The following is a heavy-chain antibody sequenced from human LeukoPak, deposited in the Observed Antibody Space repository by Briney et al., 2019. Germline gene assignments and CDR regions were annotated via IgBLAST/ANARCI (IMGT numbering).Heavy chain of an antibody. Sequence: PGGSLRLSCAASGFTFSRHLMHWVRQAPGKGLVWVSRINNDGSSAYYADSVKGRFTISRDNAKSTLYLQMNSLRAEDTGVYYCTSDTVDTALGIDYWGQGTLVTVSS. CDR1: GFTFSRHL. D-gene: IGHD5-18*01. J-gene: IGHJ4*02. CDR3: TSDTVDTALGIDY. V-gene: IGHV3-74*01. CDR2: INNDGSSA.